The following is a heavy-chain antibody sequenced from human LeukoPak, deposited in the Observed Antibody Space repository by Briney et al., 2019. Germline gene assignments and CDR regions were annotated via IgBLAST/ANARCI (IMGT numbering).Heavy chain of an antibody. V-gene: IGHV3-20*04. CDR1: GFTFSSYS. CDR2: INWNGGST. CDR3: ARSMGFYWYFDL. D-gene: IGHD2-8*01. J-gene: IGHJ2*01. Sequence: PGGSLRLSCAASGFTFSSYSMNWVRQAPGKGLEWVSRINWNGGSTGYADSVKGRFTISKDTSKNTVYLQMDSLRAEDTAVYYCARSMGFYWYFDLWGRGTLVTVSS.